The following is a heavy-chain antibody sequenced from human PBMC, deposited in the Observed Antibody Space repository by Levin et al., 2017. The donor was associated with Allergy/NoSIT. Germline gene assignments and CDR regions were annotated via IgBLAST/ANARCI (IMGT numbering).Heavy chain of an antibody. J-gene: IGHJ3*02. D-gene: IGHD2-2*01. CDR1: GFTFSSYE. V-gene: IGHV3-48*03. CDR3: ARDRPSSLHQLLTPDAFDI. CDR2: ISSSGSTI. Sequence: GESLKISCAASGFTFSSYEMNWVRQAPGKGLEWVSYISSSGSTIYYADSVKGRFTISRDNAKNSLYLQMNSLRAEDTAVYYCARDRPSSLHQLLTPDAFDIWGQGTMVTVSS.